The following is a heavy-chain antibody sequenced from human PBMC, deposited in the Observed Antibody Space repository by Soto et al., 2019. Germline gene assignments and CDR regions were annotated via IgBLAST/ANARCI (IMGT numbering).Heavy chain of an antibody. CDR3: ARLTDTGQYARRFVY. D-gene: IGHD2-8*02. Sequence: PGESLKISCKGSGYSFTTYWIGWVRQMPGKGLEWMGIIYPGDSDTRYSPSFQGQVTISADTSIDTAYLQWSSLKASDTAMFYCARLTDTGQYARRFVYWGRGTLVTVSS. J-gene: IGHJ4*02. CDR1: GYSFTTYW. V-gene: IGHV5-51*01. CDR2: IYPGDSDT.